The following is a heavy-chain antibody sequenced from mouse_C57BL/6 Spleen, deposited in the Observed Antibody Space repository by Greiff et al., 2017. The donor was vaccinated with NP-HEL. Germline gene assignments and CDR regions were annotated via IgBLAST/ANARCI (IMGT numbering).Heavy chain of an antibody. V-gene: IGHV1-62-2*01. Sequence: QVQLQQSGAELVKPGASVKLSCKASGYTFTEYTIHWVKQRSGQGLEWIGWFYPGSGSIKYNEKFKDKATLTADKSSSTVYMELSRLTSEDSAVYFCARHEDEEVYYYGSSPHWYFDVWGTGTTVTVSS. J-gene: IGHJ1*03. CDR3: ARHEDEEVYYYGSSPHWYFDV. CDR2: FYPGSGSI. CDR1: GYTFTEYT. D-gene: IGHD1-1*01.